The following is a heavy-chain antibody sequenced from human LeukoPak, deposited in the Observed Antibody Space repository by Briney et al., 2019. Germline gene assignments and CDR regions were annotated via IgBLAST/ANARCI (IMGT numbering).Heavy chain of an antibody. V-gene: IGHV3-30*02. Sequence: GGSLRLSCAASAFTFNNYVMHWVRQAPGKGLEWVAFIRYDGSNKYYADFVEGRFTISRDNSKNTLYLLMNSLRAEDTAVYYCAKDSGSYYTSDYWGQGTLVTVSS. J-gene: IGHJ4*02. D-gene: IGHD3-10*01. CDR3: AKDSGSYYTSDY. CDR2: IRYDGSNK. CDR1: AFTFNNYV.